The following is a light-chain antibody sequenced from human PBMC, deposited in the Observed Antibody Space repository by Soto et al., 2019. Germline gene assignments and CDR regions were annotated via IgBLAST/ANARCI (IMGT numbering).Light chain of an antibody. Sequence: EIVMTQSPATLSVSPGESVTLSCRASQSVSGHLAWYQQKPGQAPRLITSGASTRATGIPARFSGSGSGTEFTLTISSLQSEDFAVYYCHQYHYWRTFGQGTKV. V-gene: IGKV3-15*01. CDR2: GAS. CDR3: HQYHYWRT. CDR1: QSVSGH. J-gene: IGKJ1*01.